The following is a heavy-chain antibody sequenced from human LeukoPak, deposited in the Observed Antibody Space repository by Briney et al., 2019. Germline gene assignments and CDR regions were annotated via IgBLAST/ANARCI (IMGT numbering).Heavy chain of an antibody. V-gene: IGHV5-51*01. CDR2: IYPGDSDT. D-gene: IGHD3-9*01. Sequence: GESLKISCKGSGYSFTSYWSGWVGKMPGKGLEWLGIIYPGDSDTRYSPSFQGQVTISADKSISTAYLQWSSLKASDTAMYYCARHGRYDILTGPLTDAFDIWGQGTMVTVSS. CDR1: GYSFTSYW. CDR3: ARHGRYDILTGPLTDAFDI. J-gene: IGHJ3*02.